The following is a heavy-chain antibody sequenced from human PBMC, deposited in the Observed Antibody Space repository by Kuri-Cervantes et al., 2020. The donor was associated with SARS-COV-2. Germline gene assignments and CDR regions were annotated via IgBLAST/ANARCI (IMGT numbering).Heavy chain of an antibody. Sequence: GESLKISCAASGFTFSSYSMNWVRQAPGKGLEWVSYISSSSSTIYYADSVKGRFTISRDNAKNSLYLQMNSLRDEDTAVYYCARQEDYYDSSGYCHFQHWGQGTLVTVSS. V-gene: IGHV3-48*02. D-gene: IGHD3-22*01. CDR1: GFTFSSYS. CDR3: ARQEDYYDSSGYCHFQH. J-gene: IGHJ1*01. CDR2: ISSSSSTI.